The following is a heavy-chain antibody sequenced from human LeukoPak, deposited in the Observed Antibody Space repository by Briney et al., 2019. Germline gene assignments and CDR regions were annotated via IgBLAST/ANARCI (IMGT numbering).Heavy chain of an antibody. CDR2: INPSGGST. V-gene: IGHV1-46*01. D-gene: IGHD3-10*01. CDR3: ARALYYFGSGSYSGYYGMDV. CDR1: GDTFTSYY. J-gene: IGHJ6*02. Sequence: ASVKVSCKASGDTFTSYYMHWVRQAPGQGLEWMGIINPSGGSTSYAQKFRGRVTMTRDTSTSTVYMELSSLRSEDTAVYYCARALYYFGSGSYSGYYGMDVWGRGTTVTVSS.